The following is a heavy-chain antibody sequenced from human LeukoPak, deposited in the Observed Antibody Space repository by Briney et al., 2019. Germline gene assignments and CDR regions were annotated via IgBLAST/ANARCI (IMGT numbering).Heavy chain of an antibody. V-gene: IGHV3-15*01. CDR3: TTGAPKRDYYYYGMDV. J-gene: IGHJ6*02. CDR2: IKSKTDGGTT. CDR1: GFTSSNAW. D-gene: IGHD6-25*01. Sequence: GGSLRLSCAASGFTSSNAWMSWVRQAPGKGLEWVGRIKSKTDGGTTDYAAPVKGRFTISRDDSKNTLYLQMNSLKTEDTAVYYCTTGAPKRDYYYYGMDVWGQGTTVTVSS.